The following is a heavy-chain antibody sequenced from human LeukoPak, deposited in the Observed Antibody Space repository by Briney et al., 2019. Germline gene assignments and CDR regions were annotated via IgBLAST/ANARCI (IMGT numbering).Heavy chain of an antibody. CDR3: ARGDYGDWLEYFQH. Sequence: SETLSLTCAVSGVSISSGGYSWGWIRQPPGKGLEWIGYIYHSGSTYYNPSLKSRVTISVDRSKNQFSLKLSSVTAADTAVYYCARGDYGDWLEYFQHWGQGTLVTVSS. CDR1: GVSISSGGYS. CDR2: IYHSGST. J-gene: IGHJ1*01. V-gene: IGHV4-30-2*01. D-gene: IGHD4-17*01.